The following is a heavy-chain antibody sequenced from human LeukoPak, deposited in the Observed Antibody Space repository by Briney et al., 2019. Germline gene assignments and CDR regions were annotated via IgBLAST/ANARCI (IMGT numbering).Heavy chain of an antibody. CDR1: GGTFGSYA. V-gene: IGHV1-69*13. J-gene: IGHJ6*03. Sequence: VKVSCKASGGTFGSYAISWVRQAPGQGLEWMGGIIPIFGTANYAQKFQGRVTITADKSTSTAYMELSSLRSEDTAVYYCARGQGPGTLPYYYYYYYMDVWGKGTTVTVSS. D-gene: IGHD3-10*01. CDR2: IIPIFGTA. CDR3: ARGQGPGTLPYYYYYYYMDV.